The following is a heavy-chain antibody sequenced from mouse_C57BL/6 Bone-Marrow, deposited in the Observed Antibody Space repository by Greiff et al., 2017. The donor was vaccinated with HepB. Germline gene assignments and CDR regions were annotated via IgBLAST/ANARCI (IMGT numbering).Heavy chain of an antibody. J-gene: IGHJ4*01. V-gene: IGHV5-17*01. CDR3: AKNYYLYAMDD. D-gene: IGHD1-1*02. Sequence: EVMLVESGGGLVKPGGSLKLSCAASGFTFSDYGMHWVRQAPEKGLEWVAYISSGSSTIYYADTVKGRFTISRDNAKNTLFLQMTSLRSEDTAMYYCAKNYYLYAMDDWGQGTSVTVSS. CDR2: ISSGSSTI. CDR1: GFTFSDYG.